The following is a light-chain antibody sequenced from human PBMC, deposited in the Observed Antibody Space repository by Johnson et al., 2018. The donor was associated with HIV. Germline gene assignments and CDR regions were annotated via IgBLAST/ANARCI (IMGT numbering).Light chain of an antibody. V-gene: IGLV1-51*01. CDR3: GAWDSSLSASSG. CDR2: DNN. Sequence: QSVLTQPPSVSAAPGQKVTISCSGSSSNIGNNYVSWYQQLPGTAPKLLIYDNNKRPSGIPDRFSGSKSATSATLAITGLQTGDEADYYCGAWDSSLSASSGFVTGTKVTGL. CDR1: SSNIGNNY. J-gene: IGLJ1*01.